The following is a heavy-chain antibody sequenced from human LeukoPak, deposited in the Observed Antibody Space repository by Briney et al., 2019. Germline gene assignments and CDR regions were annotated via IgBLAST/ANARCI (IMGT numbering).Heavy chain of an antibody. V-gene: IGHV3-72*01. CDR2: IRNKANSYST. Sequence: GGSLRLSGAASGFTFISYSITWFGQAPGKGLDWVGRIRNKANSYSTEYAASVKGRFTISRDDSKNSVYLQMNSLKTEDTAVYCCARGGSWAPLDVWGQGTTVTVSS. J-gene: IGHJ6*02. CDR3: ARGGSWAPLDV. D-gene: IGHD3-16*01. CDR1: GFTFISYS.